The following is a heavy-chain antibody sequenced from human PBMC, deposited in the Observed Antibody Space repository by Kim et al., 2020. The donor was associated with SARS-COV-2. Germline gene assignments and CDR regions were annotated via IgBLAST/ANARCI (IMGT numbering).Heavy chain of an antibody. CDR2: INHSGST. D-gene: IGHD6-6*01. Sequence: SETLSLTCAVYGGSFSGYYWSWIRQPPGKGLEWIGKINHSGSTNYNPSLKSRVTISVDTSKNQFSLKLSSVTAADTAVYYCARGRRWRQLYPWGQGTLVTVSS. J-gene: IGHJ5*02. V-gene: IGHV4-34*01. CDR3: ARGRRWRQLYP. CDR1: GGSFSGYY.